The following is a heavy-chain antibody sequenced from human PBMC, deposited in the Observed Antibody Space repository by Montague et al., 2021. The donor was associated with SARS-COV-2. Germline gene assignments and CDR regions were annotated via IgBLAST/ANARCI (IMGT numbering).Heavy chain of an antibody. Sequence: SETLSLTCTVSGGSTASHYWNWIRRSPGKRPEWIGYVYYNGDTKYNPSLQSRVTISMDTSENQFSLRLNSVTAADTAVYFCARGWAFDPRGQGRLVTVSS. CDR2: VYYNGDT. CDR3: ARGWAFDP. J-gene: IGHJ3*01. CDR1: GGSTASHY. V-gene: IGHV4-59*08. D-gene: IGHD6-19*01.